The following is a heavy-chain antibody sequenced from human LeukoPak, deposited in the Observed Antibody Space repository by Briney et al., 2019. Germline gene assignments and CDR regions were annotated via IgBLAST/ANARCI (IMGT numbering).Heavy chain of an antibody. CDR3: ARSDSRDDVWSGYYTGIDWFDP. J-gene: IGHJ5*02. CDR2: MNPNSGNT. Sequence: ASVKVSCKASGYTFTSYDINWVRQATGQGLEWMGWMNPNSGNTGYAQKFQGGVTMTRNTSISTAYMELSSLRSEDTAVYYCARSDSRDDVWSGYYTGIDWFDPWGQGTLVTVSS. V-gene: IGHV1-8*01. D-gene: IGHD3-3*01. CDR1: GYTFTSYD.